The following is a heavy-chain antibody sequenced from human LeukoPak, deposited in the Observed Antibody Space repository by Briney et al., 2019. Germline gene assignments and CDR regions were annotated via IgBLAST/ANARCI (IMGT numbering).Heavy chain of an antibody. J-gene: IGHJ4*02. CDR2: ISSSSSYI. V-gene: IGHV3-21*01. CDR3: ANDIVVVPAASGY. D-gene: IGHD2-2*01. CDR1: GFTFSSYS. Sequence: GGSLRLSCAASGFTFSSYSMNWVRQAPGKGLEWVSSISSSSSYIYYADSVKGRFTISRDNAKNSLYLQMNSLRAEDTAVYYCANDIVVVPAASGYWGQGTLVTVSS.